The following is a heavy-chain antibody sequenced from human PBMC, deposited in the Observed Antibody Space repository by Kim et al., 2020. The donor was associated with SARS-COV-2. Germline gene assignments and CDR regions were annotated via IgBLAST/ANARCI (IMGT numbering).Heavy chain of an antibody. CDR2: GNGK. CDR3: ARGRACDY. V-gene: IGHV3-7*03. Sequence: GNGKYHVDSVKGRFTISRDNARNSLYLQMNSLRAEDTAVYYCARGRACDYWGQGTLVIVSS. J-gene: IGHJ4*02.